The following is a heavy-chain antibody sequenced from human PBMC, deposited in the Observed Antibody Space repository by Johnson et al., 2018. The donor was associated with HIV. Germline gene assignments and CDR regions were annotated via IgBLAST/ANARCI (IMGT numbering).Heavy chain of an antibody. V-gene: IGHV3-30*04. Sequence: QVQLVESGGGVVQPGRSLRLSCAASGFTFRSFAMHWVRQAPGKGLEWVALLLDDVSTTYFVDSVTGRFTLSRDNSKNTPVLQMNSLRDEETAFYYCARGGLLGYCRSTSCSKDAFDIWGQGTMVTVSS. D-gene: IGHD2-2*01. CDR1: GFTFRSFA. CDR3: ARGGLLGYCRSTSCSKDAFDI. J-gene: IGHJ3*02. CDR2: LLDDVSTT.